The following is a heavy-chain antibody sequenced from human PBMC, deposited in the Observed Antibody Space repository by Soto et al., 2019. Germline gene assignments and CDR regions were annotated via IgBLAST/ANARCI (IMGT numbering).Heavy chain of an antibody. CDR1: GGSISSSHW. D-gene: IGHD2-21*02. V-gene: IGHV4-4*02. J-gene: IGHJ2*01. CDR3: VRDADETAIVPAPWLV. Sequence: TLSRTCAVSGGSISSSHWWGCVRQAPGKGLEWIGEIYHSGSTNYNPSLKSRITMSVDKSKNQFSVNLSSVTAADTAVYYCVRDADETAIVPAPWLVWGRGTMVTVYS. CDR2: IYHSGST.